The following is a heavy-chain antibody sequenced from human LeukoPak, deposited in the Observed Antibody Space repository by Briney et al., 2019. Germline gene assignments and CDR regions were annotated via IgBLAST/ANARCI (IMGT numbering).Heavy chain of an antibody. D-gene: IGHD2-15*01. CDR3: ARALVAPYYFDY. Sequence: GGSLRLSCAASGFTLSSYCMHWVRQAPGRGVVCVSHIYTDGRSTTYAGSVKGRFTISRDNAKNTPYLEMNSMRAEDTAVYYCARALVAPYYFDYGGQGALVTVSS. J-gene: IGHJ4*02. V-gene: IGHV3-74*01. CDR1: GFTLSSYC. CDR2: IYTDGRST.